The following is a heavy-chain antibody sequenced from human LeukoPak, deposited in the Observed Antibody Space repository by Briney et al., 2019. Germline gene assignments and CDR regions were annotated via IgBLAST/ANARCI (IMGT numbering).Heavy chain of an antibody. V-gene: IGHV1-18*04. CDR2: ISAYNGNT. Sequence: ASVKVSCKASGYIFPSYGISWVRQAPGQGLEWMGWISAYNGNTNFAQKLQGRVTMTTDTSTSTAYMELRSLRSDDTAVYYCARGLSGSKPHTYYFDYWGQGTLVTVSS. CDR1: GYIFPSYG. CDR3: ARGLSGSKPHTYYFDY. D-gene: IGHD1-26*01. J-gene: IGHJ4*02.